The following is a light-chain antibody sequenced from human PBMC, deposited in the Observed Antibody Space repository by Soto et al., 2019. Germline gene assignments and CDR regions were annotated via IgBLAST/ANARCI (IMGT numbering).Light chain of an antibody. J-gene: IGKJ3*01. CDR1: QSVSSN. V-gene: IGKV3-15*01. CDR2: GAS. Sequence: EIVMTQSPATLSVSPGERATLSCRASQSVSSNLAWYQQKPGQAPRLLIYGASTRATGIPARFSGSGSGTEFTLTISSLQSEDFAVYYCQQYNNGPGEFTFGPGNKVDIK. CDR3: QQYNNGPGEFT.